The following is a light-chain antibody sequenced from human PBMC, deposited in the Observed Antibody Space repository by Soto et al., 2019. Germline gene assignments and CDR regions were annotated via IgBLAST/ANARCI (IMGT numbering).Light chain of an antibody. V-gene: IGKV2-28*01. Sequence: EIVMTQSPLSLPVTPGEPASISCRSSQSLLHSNGYNFLNWYLQKPGQSPQLLIFLGSNRASGVPDRFSGSGSGTDFTLKISRVEAEDVGVYYCMQALQTWTFGQGTKVESK. CDR1: QSLLHSNGYNF. CDR2: LGS. J-gene: IGKJ1*01. CDR3: MQALQTWT.